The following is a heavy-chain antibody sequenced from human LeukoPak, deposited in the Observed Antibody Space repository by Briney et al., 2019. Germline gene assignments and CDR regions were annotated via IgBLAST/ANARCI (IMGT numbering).Heavy chain of an antibody. CDR3: ARYIVSYPHDAFDI. J-gene: IGHJ3*02. V-gene: IGHV4-39*01. D-gene: IGHD1-26*01. Sequence: PSETLSLTCNVSGDSISSTTYYWGWIRQPPGKGLDWIGSIYYTGTTYYNPSLKSRVTISVDTSKKQFSLKLSSVTAADTAVYYCARYIVSYPHDAFDIWGQGTMVTVSS. CDR2: IYYTGTT. CDR1: GDSISSTTYY.